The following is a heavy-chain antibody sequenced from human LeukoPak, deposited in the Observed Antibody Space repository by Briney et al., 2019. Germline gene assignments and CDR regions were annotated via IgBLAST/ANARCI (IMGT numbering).Heavy chain of an antibody. D-gene: IGHD2-2*01. V-gene: IGHV4-39*07. CDR1: GGSISSSSYY. J-gene: IGHJ5*02. CDR3: ARRGGRYQLLFSRWFDP. Sequence: SETLSLTCTVSGGSISSSSYYWGWIRQPPGKGLEWIGSIYYSGSTYYNPSLKSRVTISVDTSKNQFSLKLSSVTAADTAVYYCARRGGRYQLLFSRWFDPWGQGTLVTVSS. CDR2: IYYSGST.